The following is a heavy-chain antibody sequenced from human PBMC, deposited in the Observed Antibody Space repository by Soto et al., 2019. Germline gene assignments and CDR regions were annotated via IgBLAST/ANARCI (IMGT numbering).Heavy chain of an antibody. CDR1: GFTFSSYA. J-gene: IGHJ3*02. Sequence: EVQLLESGGGLVQPGGSLRLSCAASGFTFSSYAMSWVRQAPGKGLEWVSAISGSGGSTYYADSVKGRFTISRDNSKNTLYLQMNSLRAEDTAVYYCAKDVVVVAATWSGAFDIWGQGTMVTVSS. D-gene: IGHD2-15*01. CDR2: ISGSGGST. CDR3: AKDVVVVAATWSGAFDI. V-gene: IGHV3-23*01.